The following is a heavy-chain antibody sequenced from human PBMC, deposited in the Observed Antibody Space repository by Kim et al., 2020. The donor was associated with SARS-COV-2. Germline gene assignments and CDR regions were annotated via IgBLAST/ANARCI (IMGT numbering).Heavy chain of an antibody. CDR1: GFTFSTYW. V-gene: IGHV3-74*01. Sequence: GSLRLSCAASGFTFSTYWMHWVRQAPGQGLEWVSHINGDGSSTIYADSVRGRFTISRDNAKNTLYLQMDRLRVEDTAIYYCTSIAVAVAFDYWGQGTLVTVSS. CDR2: INGDGSST. D-gene: IGHD6-19*01. J-gene: IGHJ4*02. CDR3: TSIAVAVAFDY.